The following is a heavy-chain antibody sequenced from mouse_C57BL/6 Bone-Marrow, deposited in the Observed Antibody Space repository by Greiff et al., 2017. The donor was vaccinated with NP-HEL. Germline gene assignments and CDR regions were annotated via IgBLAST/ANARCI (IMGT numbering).Heavy chain of an antibody. J-gene: IGHJ3*01. D-gene: IGHD1-1*01. CDR3: ANYYGSSWFAY. Sequence: VQLQQSGAELARPGASVKLSCKASGYTFTSYGISWVKQRTGQGLEWIGEIYPRSGNTYYNEKLKGKATLTADKSSSSAFLELRSLTSEDSAVYFCANYYGSSWFAYWGQGTLVTVSA. CDR2: IYPRSGNT. CDR1: GYTFTSYG. V-gene: IGHV1-81*01.